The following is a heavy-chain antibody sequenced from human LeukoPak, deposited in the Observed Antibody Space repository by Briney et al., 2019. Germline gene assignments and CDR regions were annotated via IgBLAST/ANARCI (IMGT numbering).Heavy chain of an antibody. Sequence: KSSETLSLTCTVSGGSISSYYWSWIRQPAGKGLEWIGRIYTSGSTNYNPSLKSRVTISVDTSKNQFSLKLSSVTAADTAVYYCVCGYYYGSGSSREWGQGTLVTVSS. J-gene: IGHJ4*02. D-gene: IGHD3-10*01. CDR1: GGSISSYY. CDR3: VCGYYYGSGSSRE. V-gene: IGHV4-4*07. CDR2: IYTSGST.